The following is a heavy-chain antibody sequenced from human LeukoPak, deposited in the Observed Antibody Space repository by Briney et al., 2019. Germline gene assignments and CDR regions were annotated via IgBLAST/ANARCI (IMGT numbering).Heavy chain of an antibody. J-gene: IGHJ6*03. Sequence: PGGSLRLSCAASGFTFGSYTVNWVRQAPWKGLEWVSSISSSSRYIYYANSVKGRFTISRGNAKNSLYLQMNSLRAEDTAVYYCARDGALRIVGATGGRYYYYYMDVWGKGTTVTVSS. CDR1: GFTFGSYT. CDR2: ISSSSRYI. D-gene: IGHD1-26*01. CDR3: ARDGALRIVGATGGRYYYYYMDV. V-gene: IGHV3-21*01.